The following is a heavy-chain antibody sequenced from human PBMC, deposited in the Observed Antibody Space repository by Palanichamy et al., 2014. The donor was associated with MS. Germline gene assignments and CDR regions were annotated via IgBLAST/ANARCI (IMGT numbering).Heavy chain of an antibody. CDR3: ARHSHDSDDYAGGRADY. J-gene: IGHJ4*02. CDR2: IYYSGST. V-gene: IGHV4-39*01. Sequence: QLQLQESGPRTGEAFRRPCPSPALSLVAPSAVVVPTGAGSASPHGKGLGWIGSIYYSGSTYYNPSLKSRATISVDTSKNQFSLKLSSVTAADTAVYYCARHSHDSDDYAGGRADYWGQGTLVTVSS. CDR1: VAPSAVVVPT. D-gene: IGHD4-17*01.